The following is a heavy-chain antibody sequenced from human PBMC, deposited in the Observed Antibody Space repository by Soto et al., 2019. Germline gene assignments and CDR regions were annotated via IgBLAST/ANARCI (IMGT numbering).Heavy chain of an antibody. Sequence: ASVKVSCKASGYTFTGYYMHWVRQAPGQGLEWMGWINPNSGGTNYAQKFQGWVTMTRDTSISTAYMELSRLRSDDTAVYYCARMVRGVHYYYYGMDVWGQGTTVTVSS. CDR2: INPNSGGT. CDR3: ARMVRGVHYYYYGMDV. V-gene: IGHV1-2*04. CDR1: GYTFTGYY. J-gene: IGHJ6*02. D-gene: IGHD3-10*01.